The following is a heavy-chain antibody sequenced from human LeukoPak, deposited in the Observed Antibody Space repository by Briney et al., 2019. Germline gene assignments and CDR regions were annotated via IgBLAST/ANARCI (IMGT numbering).Heavy chain of an antibody. CDR3: ASSRLRALNWFDP. D-gene: IGHD2-15*01. J-gene: IGHJ5*02. V-gene: IGHV3-30*04. CDR2: ISYDGSNK. CDR1: GFTFSSYA. Sequence: PGGSLRLSCAASGFTFSSYAMHWVRQAPGKGLEWVAVISYDGSNKYYADSVKGRFTISRDNSKNTLYLQMNSLRAEDTAVYYCASSRLRALNWFDPWGQGTLVTVSS.